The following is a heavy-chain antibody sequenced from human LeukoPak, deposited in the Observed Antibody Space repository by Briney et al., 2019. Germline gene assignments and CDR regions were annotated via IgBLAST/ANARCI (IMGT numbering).Heavy chain of an antibody. V-gene: IGHV4-59*11. CDR3: ARGHYSSSWYVFDY. D-gene: IGHD6-13*01. CDR2: IYYSGSS. CDR1: GGSISSHY. Sequence: SETLSLTCTVSGGSISSHYWSWIRQPPGKGLEWIGYIYYSGSSNYNPSLKSRVTISVDTSKNQFSLKLSSVTAADTAVYYCARGHYSSSWYVFDYWGQGTLVTVSS. J-gene: IGHJ4*02.